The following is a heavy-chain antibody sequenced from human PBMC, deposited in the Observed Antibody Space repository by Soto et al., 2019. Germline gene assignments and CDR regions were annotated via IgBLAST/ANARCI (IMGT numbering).Heavy chain of an antibody. Sequence: SETLSLTCAVYGGSFSGYYWTWIRQPPGTGLEWIGEINHSGSTNYNPSLKSRVTISVDTSKNQFSLKLTSVTAADTAVYYCARSPRTKLGYFDYWGQGTLVTVSS. J-gene: IGHJ4*02. CDR3: ARSPRTKLGYFDY. V-gene: IGHV4-34*01. CDR1: GGSFSGYY. D-gene: IGHD7-27*01. CDR2: INHSGST.